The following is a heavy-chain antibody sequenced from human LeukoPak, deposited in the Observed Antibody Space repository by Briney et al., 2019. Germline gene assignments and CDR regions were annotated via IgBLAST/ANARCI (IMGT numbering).Heavy chain of an antibody. CDR1: GFTFSNYA. V-gene: IGHV3-30-3*01. J-gene: IGHJ4*02. CDR2: ISSDGSNK. CDR3: ARADFDWLLPDF. Sequence: GRSLRLSCADSGFTFSNYAMHWVRQAPGKGLEWVAVISSDGSNKYYADSVKGRFTISRDNSNNTLSLQMNSLRADDTAVYYCARADFDWLLPDFWGQETLVTVSS. D-gene: IGHD3-9*01.